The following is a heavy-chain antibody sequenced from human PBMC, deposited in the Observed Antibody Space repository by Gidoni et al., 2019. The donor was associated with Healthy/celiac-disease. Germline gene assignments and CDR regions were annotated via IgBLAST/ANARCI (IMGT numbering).Heavy chain of an antibody. J-gene: IGHJ4*02. CDR3: ARDESGSYLDY. D-gene: IGHD1-26*01. Sequence: QVQLVQSAAEVKKPGASVKVSCEASGYTFTGYYMHWVRQAPGQGLEWMVWINPNSGGTNYAQKFQGWVTMTRDTSISTAYMELGRLRSDDTAVYYCARDESGSYLDYWGQGTLVTVSS. CDR2: INPNSGGT. CDR1: GYTFTGYY. V-gene: IGHV1-2*04.